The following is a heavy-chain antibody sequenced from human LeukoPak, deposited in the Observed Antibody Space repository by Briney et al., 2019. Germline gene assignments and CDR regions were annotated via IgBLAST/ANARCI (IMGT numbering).Heavy chain of an antibody. Sequence: GGSLRLSCAASGFTFSSNYMSWVRQAPGKGLEWVSVIYSGGSTYYADSVKGRFTISRDNSKNTLYLQMNSLGTDDTAVYYCARDGPYFGDYPYYFDYWGQGTLVTVSS. CDR1: GFTFSSNY. CDR3: ARDGPYFGDYPYYFDY. J-gene: IGHJ4*02. D-gene: IGHD4-17*01. CDR2: IYSGGST. V-gene: IGHV3-66*01.